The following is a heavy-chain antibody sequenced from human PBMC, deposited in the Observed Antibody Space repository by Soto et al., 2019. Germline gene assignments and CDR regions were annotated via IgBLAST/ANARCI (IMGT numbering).Heavy chain of an antibody. CDR1: RVSISSGNY. J-gene: IGHJ4*02. D-gene: IGHD3-9*01. CDR2: LSHDGTA. V-gene: IGHV4-4*02. Sequence: SETLSLTCAVSRVSISSGNYWTWFRQSPRKGLEHIGELSHDGTANYYSSFRRRVAMSVDKSKNRFSLRMTSVTAPDPALYSCARRVYDTRLNYLYFGFWGQGGLVTVSS. CDR3: ARRVYDTRLNYLYFGF.